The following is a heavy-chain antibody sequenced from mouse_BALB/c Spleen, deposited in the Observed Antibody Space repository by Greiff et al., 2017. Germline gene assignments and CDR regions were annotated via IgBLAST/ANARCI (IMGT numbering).Heavy chain of an antibody. D-gene: IGHD2-10*02. CDR3: AREGYGNYVDY. CDR2: INPYNDGT. CDR1: GYTFTSYV. Sequence: EVKLQESGPELVKPGASVKMSCKASGYTFTSYVMHWVKQKPGQGLEWIGYINPYNDGTKYNEKFKGKATLTSDKSSSTAYMELSSLTSEDSAVYYCAREGYGNYVDYWGQGTTLTVSS. J-gene: IGHJ2*01. V-gene: IGHV1-14*01.